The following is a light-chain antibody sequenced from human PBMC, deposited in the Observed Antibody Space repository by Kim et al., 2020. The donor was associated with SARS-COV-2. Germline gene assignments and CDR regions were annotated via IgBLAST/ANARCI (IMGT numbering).Light chain of an antibody. CDR1: KLGDKY. CDR3: QAWDSSTYV. V-gene: IGLV3-1*01. CDR2: QDS. Sequence: SSELTQPPSVSVSPGQTASITCSGDKLGDKYACWYQQKPGQSPVLVIYQDSKRPSGIPERFSGSNSGNTATLTISGTQAMDEADYYCQAWDSSTYVLGTGTKVTVL. J-gene: IGLJ1*01.